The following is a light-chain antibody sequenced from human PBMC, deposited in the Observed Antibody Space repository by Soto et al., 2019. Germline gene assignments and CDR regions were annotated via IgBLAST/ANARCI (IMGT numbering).Light chain of an antibody. CDR2: AAS. Sequence: DIQMTQSPSSLSASVGDRVTITCRASQSISSYLHWYQQKPGKAPKLLIYAASSLQSGVPSRFSGSGSGTDSTLPISRLQHEDFATSYCQRSFSTPLTFGGGTKVEIK. CDR3: QRSFSTPLT. J-gene: IGKJ4*01. V-gene: IGKV1-39*01. CDR1: QSISSY.